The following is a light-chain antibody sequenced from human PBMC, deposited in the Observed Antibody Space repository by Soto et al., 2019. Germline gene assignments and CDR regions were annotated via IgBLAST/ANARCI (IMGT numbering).Light chain of an antibody. Sequence: DIQMTQSPSTLSASVGDRVTITGRASQSISSWLAWYQQKPGKAPKLLIYDASSLESGVPSRFSGSGSGTEFTLTISSLQPDDFATYFCQQYYTYPTFGQGTRLEIK. CDR3: QQYYTYPT. CDR1: QSISSW. CDR2: DAS. J-gene: IGKJ5*01. V-gene: IGKV1-5*01.